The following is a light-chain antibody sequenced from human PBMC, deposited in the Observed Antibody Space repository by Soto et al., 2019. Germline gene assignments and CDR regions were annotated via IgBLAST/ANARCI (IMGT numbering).Light chain of an antibody. CDR1: QSININ. CDR2: GES. V-gene: IGKV3-15*01. Sequence: ETVMTQSPATLSVSPGERATLSCRASQSININLAWYQQKPGQAPRLLIYGESARATGIPARFSGTVSGTEFTLTISSLQSEDFAVYYCQQYNNWPWTFGQGTKVEIK. CDR3: QQYNNWPWT. J-gene: IGKJ1*01.